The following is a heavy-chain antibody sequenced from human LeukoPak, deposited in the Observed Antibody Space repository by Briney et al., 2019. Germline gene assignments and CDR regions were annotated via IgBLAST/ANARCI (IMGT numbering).Heavy chain of an antibody. CDR2: IYPNSGGT. CDR3: ARGIGGWNQFPGDY. Sequence: ASVKVSCKASGYTFTGYYMHWVRQAPGQGLEWMGWIYPNSGGTNYAQKFQGRVTVTRDTSISTAYMELSRLRSDDTAVYYCARGIGGWNQFPGDYWGQGTLVTVSS. D-gene: IGHD1-14*01. CDR1: GYTFTGYY. V-gene: IGHV1-2*02. J-gene: IGHJ4*02.